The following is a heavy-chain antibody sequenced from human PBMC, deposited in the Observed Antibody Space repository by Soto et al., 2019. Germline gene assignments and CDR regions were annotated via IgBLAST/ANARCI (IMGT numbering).Heavy chain of an antibody. Sequence: ASVKVSCKVSGYTLTELSMHWVRQAPGKGLEWMGGFDPEDGETIYAQKFQGRVTMTEDTSTDTAYMELSSLRSKDTAVYYCATAPRGGYGSSFDYWGQGTLVTVSS. CDR3: ATAPRGGYGSSFDY. J-gene: IGHJ4*02. CDR1: GYTLTELS. V-gene: IGHV1-24*01. CDR2: FDPEDGET. D-gene: IGHD5-12*01.